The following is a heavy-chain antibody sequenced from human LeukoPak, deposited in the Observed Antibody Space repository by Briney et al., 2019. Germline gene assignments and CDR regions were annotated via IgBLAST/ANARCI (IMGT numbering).Heavy chain of an antibody. J-gene: IGHJ4*02. CDR3: ARGIVVANFDY. Sequence: ASVKVSCKASGYTFTGHYMHWVRQAPGQGLEWMGWINPSGGSTSYAQKFQGRVTMTRDTSTSTVYMELSSLRSEDTAVYFCARGIVVANFDYWGQGTLVTVSS. D-gene: IGHD6-19*01. CDR1: GYTFTGHY. CDR2: INPSGGST. V-gene: IGHV1-46*01.